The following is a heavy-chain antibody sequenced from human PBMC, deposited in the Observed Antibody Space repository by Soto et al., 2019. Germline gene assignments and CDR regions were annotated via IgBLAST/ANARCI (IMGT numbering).Heavy chain of an antibody. CDR1: GGSISSGGYY. CDR2: IYYSGST. D-gene: IGHD3-10*01. J-gene: IGHJ6*03. V-gene: IGHV4-31*03. Sequence: SETLSLTCTVSGGSISSGGYYWSWIRQHPGKGLEWIGYIYYSGSTYYNPSLKSRVTISVDTSKNQFSLKLSSVTAADTAVYYCAREGFGYGSGSYLLYYYYMDVWGKGTTVTVSS. CDR3: AREGFGYGSGSYLLYYYYMDV.